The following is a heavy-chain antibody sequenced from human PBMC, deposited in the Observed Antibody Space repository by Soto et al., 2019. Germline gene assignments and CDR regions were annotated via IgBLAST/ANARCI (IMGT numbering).Heavy chain of an antibody. CDR1: GFTFSSYG. Sequence: QVQLVESGGGVVQPGRSLRLSCAASGFTFSSYGMHWVRQAPGKGLEWVAVISYDGSNKYYTDSVKGRFTIFRDNSKNTLYLQMNSLRAEDTAVYYCAKVPRPLGYCSSTSCYRLGGDYYYYGMDVWGQGTTVTVSS. V-gene: IGHV3-30*18. D-gene: IGHD2-2*02. CDR3: AKVPRPLGYCSSTSCYRLGGDYYYYGMDV. CDR2: ISYDGSNK. J-gene: IGHJ6*02.